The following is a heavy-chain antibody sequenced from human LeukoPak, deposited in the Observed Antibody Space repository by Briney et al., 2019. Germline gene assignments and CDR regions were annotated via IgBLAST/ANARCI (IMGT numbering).Heavy chain of an antibody. Sequence: GGSLRLSCAASGFTFSIYAMHWVRQAPGKGLEWVAVISYDGSNKYYADSVKGRFTISRDNSKNTLYLQMNSLRAEDTAVYYCAGTSFIIAVAPTYFDYWGQGTLVTVSS. CDR2: ISYDGSNK. CDR3: AGTSFIIAVAPTYFDY. V-gene: IGHV3-30-3*01. J-gene: IGHJ4*02. CDR1: GFTFSIYA. D-gene: IGHD6-19*01.